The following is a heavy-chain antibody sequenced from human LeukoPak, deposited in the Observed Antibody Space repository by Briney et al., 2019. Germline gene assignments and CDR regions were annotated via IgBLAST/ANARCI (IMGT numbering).Heavy chain of an antibody. V-gene: IGHV4-39*07. J-gene: IGHJ4*02. CDR1: GGSISSGGYY. CDR3: ARWRGSGYSDY. Sequence: SETLSLTCTVSGGSISSGGYYWSWIRQPPGKGLEWIGSIYYSGSTYYNPSLKSRVTISVDTSKNQFSLKLSSVTAADTAVYYCARWRGSGYSDYWGQGTLVTVSS. CDR2: IYYSGST. D-gene: IGHD3-22*01.